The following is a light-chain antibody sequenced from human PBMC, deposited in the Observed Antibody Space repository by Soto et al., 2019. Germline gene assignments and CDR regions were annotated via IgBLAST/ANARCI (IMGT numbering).Light chain of an antibody. J-gene: IGKJ1*01. Sequence: EIVLTQSPGTLSLSPGERATLSCGASQGIISNYLAWYQQKPGQAPRLLIYGASSRATAIPDRFSGSGSGTDFTLTISRVDPEDFAVYYCHQYGTSPWTFGQGTKVEI. CDR1: QGIISNY. CDR2: GAS. V-gene: IGKV3-20*01. CDR3: HQYGTSPWT.